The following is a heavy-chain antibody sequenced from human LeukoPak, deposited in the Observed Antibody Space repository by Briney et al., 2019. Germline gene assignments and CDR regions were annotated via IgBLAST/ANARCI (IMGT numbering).Heavy chain of an antibody. D-gene: IGHD2-8*02. CDR3: AKIANTGATDY. Sequence: GGSLRLSCAASGFAFSSYGMHWVRRAPGKGLEWVTFIRYDGSIRYYADSVKGRFTISRNNSKNTLYLQMNSLKAEDTAVYYCAKIANTGATDYSGQGTLVTVSS. V-gene: IGHV3-30*02. CDR1: GFAFSSYG. J-gene: IGHJ4*02. CDR2: IRYDGSIR.